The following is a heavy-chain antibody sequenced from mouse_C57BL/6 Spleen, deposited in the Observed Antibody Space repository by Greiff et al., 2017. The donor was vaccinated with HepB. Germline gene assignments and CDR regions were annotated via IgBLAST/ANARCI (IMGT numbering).Heavy chain of an antibody. J-gene: IGHJ2*01. D-gene: IGHD2-3*01. CDR2: IYPSDSET. CDR3: GRGGYDYFDY. V-gene: IGHV1-61*01. Sequence: VQLQQPGAELVRPGSSVKLFCKASGYTFTSYWMDWVKQRPGQGLEWIGNIYPSDSETHYNQKFKDKATLTVDKSSSTAYMQLSSLTSEDSAVYYCGRGGYDYFDYWGQGTTLTVSS. CDR1: GYTFTSYW.